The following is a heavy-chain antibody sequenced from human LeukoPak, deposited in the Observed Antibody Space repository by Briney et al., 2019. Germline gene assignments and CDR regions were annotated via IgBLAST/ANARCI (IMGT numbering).Heavy chain of an antibody. Sequence: GGSLRLSFPAPGFTFSTSWMHWVRQGPGKGLVWVSLINSDGSSTTYADSVKGRFTISRDNAKNTLYLQMNSLRAEDTAVYYCARVTTMAIDYWGQGTLVTVSS. CDR3: ARVTTMAIDY. V-gene: IGHV3-74*01. CDR1: GFTFSTSW. CDR2: INSDGSST. D-gene: IGHD3-10*01. J-gene: IGHJ4*02.